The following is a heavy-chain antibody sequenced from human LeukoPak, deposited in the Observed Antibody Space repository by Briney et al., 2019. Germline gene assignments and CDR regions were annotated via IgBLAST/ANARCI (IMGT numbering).Heavy chain of an antibody. CDR2: IYSGTI. V-gene: IGHV3-53*01. Sequence: GGSLRLSCAASGFIFSDYYMSWIRQAPGKGLEWVSFIYSGTIHYSDSVKGRFTISRDNSKNTLYLQMNSLRAEDTAVYYCARRAGAYSHPYDYWGQGTLVTVSS. CDR3: ARRAGAYSHPYDY. D-gene: IGHD4/OR15-4a*01. J-gene: IGHJ4*02. CDR1: GFIFSDYY.